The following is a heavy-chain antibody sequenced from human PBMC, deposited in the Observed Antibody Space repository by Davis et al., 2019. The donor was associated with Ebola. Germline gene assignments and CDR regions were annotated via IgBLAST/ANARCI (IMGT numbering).Heavy chain of an antibody. CDR3: AKGRTIPLALDF. Sequence: SLKISCAGSGFGFGDYAMHWVRQAPGKGLEWVSGISWNSDSIVYADSVKGRFTISRDNAKNSLYLQMNSLRGEDTAFYYCAKGRTIPLALDFWGRGTLVTVSS. V-gene: IGHV3-9*01. CDR1: GFGFGDYA. D-gene: IGHD2-2*02. J-gene: IGHJ4*02. CDR2: ISWNSDSI.